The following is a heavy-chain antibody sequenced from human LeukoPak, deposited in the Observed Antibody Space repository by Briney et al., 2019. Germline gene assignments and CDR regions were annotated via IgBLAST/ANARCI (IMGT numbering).Heavy chain of an antibody. D-gene: IGHD3-10*01. CDR3: AKDPGFGELDLWG. CDR2: ISGSGGST. V-gene: IGHV3-23*01. J-gene: IGHJ4*02. Sequence: GGSLRLSCAASGFTFSSYGMSWVRQAPGKGLEWVSAISGSGGSTYCADSVKGRFTISRDNSKNTLYLQMNSLRAEDTAVYYCAKDPGFGELDLWGWGQGTLVTVSS. CDR1: GFTFSSYG.